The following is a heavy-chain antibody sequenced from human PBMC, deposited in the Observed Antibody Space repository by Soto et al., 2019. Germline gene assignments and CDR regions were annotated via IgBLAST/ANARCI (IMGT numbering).Heavy chain of an antibody. CDR2: VIPIFGTA. CDR1: GGTFSSYA. Sequence: SVKVSCKASGGTFSSYAISWVRQAPGQGLEWMGGVIPIFGTANYAQKFQGRVTITADESTSTAYMELSSLRSEDTAVYYCARGLSVATITFDYWGQGTLVTVSS. V-gene: IGHV1-69*13. J-gene: IGHJ4*02. CDR3: ARGLSVATITFDY. D-gene: IGHD5-12*01.